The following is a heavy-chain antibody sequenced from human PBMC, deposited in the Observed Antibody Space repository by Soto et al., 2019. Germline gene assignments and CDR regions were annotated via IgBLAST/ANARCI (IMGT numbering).Heavy chain of an antibody. D-gene: IGHD6-13*01. J-gene: IGHJ5*02. CDR2: IYYSGST. V-gene: IGHV4-59*12. CDR1: GGSISSYY. Sequence: SETLSLTCTVSGGSISSYYWSWIRQPPGKGLEWIGYIYYSGSTNYNPSLKSRVTISVDTSKNQFSLKLSSVTAADTAVYYCAREQQRIAFGEPPNRDNWLDPWGQGTLVTVSS. CDR3: AREQQRIAFGEPPNRDNWLDP.